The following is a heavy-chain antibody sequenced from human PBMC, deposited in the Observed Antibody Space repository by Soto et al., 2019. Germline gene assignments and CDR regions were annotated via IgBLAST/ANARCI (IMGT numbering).Heavy chain of an antibody. J-gene: IGHJ4*02. CDR1: GFTFSSYA. CDR3: AKDYSSGWLIRGPANFDY. V-gene: IGHV3-23*01. Sequence: QPGGSLRLSCAASGFTFSSYAMSWVRQAPGKGLEWVSAISGSGGSTYYADSVKGRFTISRDNSKNTLYLQMNSLRAEDTAVYYCAKDYSSGWLIRGPANFDYWGQGTLVTVSS. CDR2: ISGSGGST. D-gene: IGHD6-19*01.